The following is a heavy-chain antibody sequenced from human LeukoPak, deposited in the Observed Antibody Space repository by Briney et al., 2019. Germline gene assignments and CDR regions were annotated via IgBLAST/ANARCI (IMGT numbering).Heavy chain of an antibody. Sequence: SETLSLTCAVYGGSFSGYYWSWIRQPPGKGLEWIGEINHSGSTNYNPSLKSRVTISVDTSKNQFSLKLSSVTAADTAVYYCARDPDYYYGMDVRGQGTTVTVSS. J-gene: IGHJ6*02. CDR1: GGSFSGYY. V-gene: IGHV4-34*01. CDR3: ARDPDYYYGMDV. CDR2: INHSGST.